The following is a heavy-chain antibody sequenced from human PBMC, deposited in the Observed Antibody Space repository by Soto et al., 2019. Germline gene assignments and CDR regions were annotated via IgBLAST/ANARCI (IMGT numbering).Heavy chain of an antibody. Sequence: EVQLVESGGGLVQPGGSLRLSCAASGFTFSSYSMIWVRQAPGKGLEWVSYISSSSSTIYYADSVKGRFTISRDNAKNSLDLQMNSLRDEDTAVYYCARVGEQWLVVSNYYYYGMDVWGQGTTVTVSS. CDR2: ISSSSSTI. J-gene: IGHJ6*02. CDR3: ARVGEQWLVVSNYYYYGMDV. D-gene: IGHD6-19*01. V-gene: IGHV3-48*02. CDR1: GFTFSSYS.